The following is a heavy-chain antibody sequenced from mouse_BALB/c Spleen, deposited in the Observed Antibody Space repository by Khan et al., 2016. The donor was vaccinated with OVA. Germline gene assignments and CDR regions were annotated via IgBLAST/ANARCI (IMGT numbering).Heavy chain of an antibody. V-gene: IGHV9-3-1*01. Sequence: QVQLQQSGPELKKPGETVKISCKASGYTFTSYGMNWVKQSPGKALRWMGWINTYTGEPTYTDDFKGRFAFSLETSASPAYLQINNLTNEDTATYFCARPPYFSYTLDYWGQGTSVTVSS. CDR1: GYTFTSYG. D-gene: IGHD2-10*01. CDR3: ARPPYFSYTLDY. CDR2: INTYTGEP. J-gene: IGHJ4*01.